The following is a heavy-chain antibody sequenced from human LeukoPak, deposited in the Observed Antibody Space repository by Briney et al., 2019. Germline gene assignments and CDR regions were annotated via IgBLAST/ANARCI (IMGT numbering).Heavy chain of an antibody. J-gene: IGHJ6*02. V-gene: IGHV3-66*01. CDR2: IYSGGST. CDR3: ARGFGELSHYYYYGMDV. D-gene: IGHD3-10*01. CDR1: GFTVSSNY. Sequence: GGSLRLSCAASGFTVSSNYMSWVRQAPGKGLEWVSVIYSGGSTYYADSVKGRFTISRDNSKNTLYLQMNSLRAEDTAVYYCARGFGELSHYYYYGMDVWGQGTTVTVSS.